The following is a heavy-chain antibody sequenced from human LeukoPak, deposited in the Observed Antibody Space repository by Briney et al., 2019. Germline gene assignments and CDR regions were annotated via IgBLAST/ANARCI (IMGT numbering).Heavy chain of an antibody. CDR2: ISGSGNT. V-gene: IGHV3-23*01. D-gene: IGHD4-23*01. J-gene: IGHJ4*02. CDR1: GFTFSSYG. CDR3: ARDYGGSSPFDY. Sequence: QSGGSLRLSCAASGFTFSSYGMSWVRQAPGKGLEWVSGISGSGNTYYADSVKGRFTISRDNAKNSLYLHMNSLRAEDTAVYYCARDYGGSSPFDYWGQGTLVTVSS.